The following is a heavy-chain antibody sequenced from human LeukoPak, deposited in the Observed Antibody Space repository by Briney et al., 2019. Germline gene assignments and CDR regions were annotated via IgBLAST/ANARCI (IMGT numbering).Heavy chain of an antibody. D-gene: IGHD6-19*01. CDR2: ISSSSSTI. Sequence: PGGSLRLSCAASGFTFSSYSMNWVRQAPGKGLEWVSSISSSSSTIYYADSVKGRFTISRDNAKNSLYLQMNSLRAEDTAVYYCAGELSSGWRVFDIWGQGTMVTVSS. V-gene: IGHV3-48*01. CDR3: AGELSSGWRVFDI. J-gene: IGHJ3*02. CDR1: GFTFSSYS.